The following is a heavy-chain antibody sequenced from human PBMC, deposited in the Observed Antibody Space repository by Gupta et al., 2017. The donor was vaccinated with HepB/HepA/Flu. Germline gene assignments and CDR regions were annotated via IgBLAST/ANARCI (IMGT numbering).Heavy chain of an antibody. CDR2: IWYDGSNK. CDR3: ARDLSDYDILTGYHYYYGMDV. D-gene: IGHD3-9*01. J-gene: IGHJ6*02. V-gene: IGHV3-33*01. Sequence: QVQLVESGGGVVQPGRSLRLSCAASGFTFSSYGMHWVRQAPGKGLEWVAVIWYDGSNKYYADSVKGRFTISRDNSKNTLYLQMNSLRAEDTAVYYCARDLSDYDILTGYHYYYGMDVWGQGTTVTVSS. CDR1: GFTFSSYG.